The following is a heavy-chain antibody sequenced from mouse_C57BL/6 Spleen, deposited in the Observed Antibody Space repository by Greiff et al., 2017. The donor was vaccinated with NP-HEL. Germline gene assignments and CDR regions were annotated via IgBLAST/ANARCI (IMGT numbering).Heavy chain of an antibody. Sequence: QVQLQQPGAELVKPGASVKMSCKASGYTFTSYWITWVKQRPGQGLEWIGDIYPGSGSTNYNEKFKSKATLTVDTSSSTAYMQLSSLTSEDSALYYGARDYHGSSYDAMDYWGQGTSVTVSS. CDR2: IYPGSGST. J-gene: IGHJ4*01. CDR1: GYTFTSYW. V-gene: IGHV1-55*01. CDR3: ARDYHGSSYDAMDY. D-gene: IGHD1-1*01.